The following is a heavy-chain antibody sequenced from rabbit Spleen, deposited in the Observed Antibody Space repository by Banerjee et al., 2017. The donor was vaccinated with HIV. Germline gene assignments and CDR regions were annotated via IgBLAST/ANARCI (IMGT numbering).Heavy chain of an antibody. Sequence: QEQLEESGGDLVKPGASLTLTCTASGFSFNSGYDMCWVRQAPGKGLQWVACAVAGSSGSTYSATWAQGRFTISKSPSTTVTLQRTSLTAAATASYFCSSDAGTSFSAYGMDLWGPGTLVTVS. CDR1: GFSFNSGYD. V-gene: IGHV1S45*01. CDR2: AVAGSSGST. J-gene: IGHJ6*01. D-gene: IGHD8-1*01. CDR3: SSDAGTSFSAYGMDL.